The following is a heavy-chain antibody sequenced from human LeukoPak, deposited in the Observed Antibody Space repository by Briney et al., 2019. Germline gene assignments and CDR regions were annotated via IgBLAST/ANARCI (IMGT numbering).Heavy chain of an antibody. CDR2: INHSGST. Sequence: SETLSLTCAVYGGSFSGYYWSWIRQPPGKGLEWIGEINHSGSTNYNPSLKSRVTISVDTSKNQFSLKLSSVTAADTAVYYCARAPSSWGDYFDYWGQGTLVTVSS. CDR3: ARAPSSWGDYFDY. D-gene: IGHD6-13*01. J-gene: IGHJ4*02. CDR1: GGSFSGYY. V-gene: IGHV4-34*01.